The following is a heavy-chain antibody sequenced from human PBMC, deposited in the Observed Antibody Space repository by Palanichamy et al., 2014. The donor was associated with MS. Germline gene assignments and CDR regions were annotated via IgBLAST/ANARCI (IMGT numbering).Heavy chain of an antibody. CDR1: GGSINSGGYY. J-gene: IGHJ4*02. CDR3: ARGEEFSSGLAY. Sequence: QVQLQESGPGLVKPSQTLSLTCTVSGGSINSGGYYWSWIRQPAGKGLEWIGRIDSRGSADYSPYLKSQVTISVDSSKTQFSPKLSSVTAADTAVYYCARGEEFSSGLAYWGQGTLVTVSS. CDR2: IDSRGSA. D-gene: IGHD3-22*01. V-gene: IGHV4-61*02.